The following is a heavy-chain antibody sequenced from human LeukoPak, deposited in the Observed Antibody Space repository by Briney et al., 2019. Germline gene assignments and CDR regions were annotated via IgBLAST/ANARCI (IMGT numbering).Heavy chain of an antibody. J-gene: IGHJ4*02. CDR1: GGSFSAYY. D-gene: IGHD2-15*01. CDR2: INHSGST. Sequence: PSETLSLTCAVYGGSFSAYYWSWIRQPPGKGLEWIGEINHSGSTNYNPSLKSRVSISIDTSKNQFSLKLSSVTAADTAVYYCARVVAAVFDYWGQGTLVTVSS. V-gene: IGHV4-34*01. CDR3: ARVVAAVFDY.